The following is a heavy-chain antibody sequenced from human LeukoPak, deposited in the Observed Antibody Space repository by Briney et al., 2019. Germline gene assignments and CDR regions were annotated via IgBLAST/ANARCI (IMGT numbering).Heavy chain of an antibody. CDR3: ARDDRDMNTVTTLDY. V-gene: IGHV3-21*01. Sequence: GGSLRLSCAASGFTFSSYSMNWVRQAPGKGLEWVSSISSSSSYIYYADSVKGRFTISRDNAKNSLYLQMNSLRAEDAAVYYCARDDRDMNTVTTLDYWGQGTLVTVSS. D-gene: IGHD4-11*01. CDR1: GFTFSSYS. J-gene: IGHJ4*02. CDR2: ISSSSSYI.